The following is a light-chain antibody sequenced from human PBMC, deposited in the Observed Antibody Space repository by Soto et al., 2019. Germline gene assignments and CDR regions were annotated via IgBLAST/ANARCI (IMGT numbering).Light chain of an antibody. Sequence: QSALTQPASVSGSPGQSITISCTGTSSDVGAYYSVSWYQHHPGKAPKLIIYGVTNRPSGVSNRFSCPKSGNTASLTISGLQAEDEADYHCSSYTSGSSHYVFGTGTKVTVL. CDR2: GVT. CDR3: SSYTSGSSHYV. J-gene: IGLJ1*01. CDR1: SSDVGAYYS. V-gene: IGLV2-14*01.